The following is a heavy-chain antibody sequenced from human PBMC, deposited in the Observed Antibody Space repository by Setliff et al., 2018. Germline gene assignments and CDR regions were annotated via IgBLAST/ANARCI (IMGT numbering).Heavy chain of an antibody. CDR1: GGSISNSTFY. CDR3: ARNPDFLQYSFDL. V-gene: IGHV4-39*07. J-gene: IGHJ2*01. Sequence: PSETLSLTCTVSGGSISNSTFYWGWIRQPPGKGLEWIGSINYYGSILDDGTTYSTYYNPSLKSRAAISIDTSKSQFSLKLSSMTAADTALYYCARNPDFLQYSFDLWGRGTLVTVSS. D-gene: IGHD5-12*01. CDR2: INYYGSILDDGTTYST.